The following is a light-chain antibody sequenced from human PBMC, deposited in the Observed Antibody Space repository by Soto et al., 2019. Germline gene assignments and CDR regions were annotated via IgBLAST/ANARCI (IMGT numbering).Light chain of an antibody. CDR2: GAS. J-gene: IGKJ1*01. CDR3: QQYGSSPPWT. V-gene: IGKV3-20*01. CDR1: KSVSSSY. Sequence: EIVLTQSPGTLYLSPGERAPLSCMASKSVSSSYLAWYQQKPGQAPRLLIYGASSRATGLPDRFSGSGSGTDFPLSISRLEPEDFAVYYCQQYGSSPPWTFGPWTKVEIK.